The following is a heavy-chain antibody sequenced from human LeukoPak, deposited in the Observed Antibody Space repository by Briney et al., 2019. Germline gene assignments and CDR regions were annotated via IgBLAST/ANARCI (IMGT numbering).Heavy chain of an antibody. D-gene: IGHD5-12*01. CDR2: ISGSGGST. J-gene: IGHJ4*02. Sequence: GGSLRLSCAASGFTFSSYAMSWVRQAPGKGLEWVSAISGSGGSTYCADSVKGRFTISRDNSKNTLYLQMNSLRAEDTAVYYCAKVGRWLQSAGGDYWGQGTLVTVSS. CDR3: AKVGRWLQSAGGDY. V-gene: IGHV3-23*01. CDR1: GFTFSSYA.